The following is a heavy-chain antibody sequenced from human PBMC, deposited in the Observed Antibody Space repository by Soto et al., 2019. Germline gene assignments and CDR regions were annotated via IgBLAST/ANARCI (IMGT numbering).Heavy chain of an antibody. J-gene: IGHJ5*02. D-gene: IGHD6-13*01. Sequence: QVQLQESGPGLVQPSGTLSLTCAVSGDSINNSHWWSWVRQTPGKGLEWIGETYHSGTTNYNPALKTRGTISIDESKNQFSLKMNSVTAADTAVYYCAREVNSSPARGPNWFDPWGQGTLVTVSS. CDR2: TYHSGTT. CDR1: GDSINNSHW. CDR3: AREVNSSPARGPNWFDP. V-gene: IGHV4-4*02.